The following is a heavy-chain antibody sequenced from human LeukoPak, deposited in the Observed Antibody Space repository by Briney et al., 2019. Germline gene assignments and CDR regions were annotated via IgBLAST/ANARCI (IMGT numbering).Heavy chain of an antibody. CDR3: AKAIWTDYLLSYFDY. J-gene: IGHJ4*02. Sequence: PGGSLRLSCAASGFTFTNYAMSWVRLAPGKELEWVSVISGSGGSTSYADSVKGRFTISRDNSKNALYLHMKSLRADDTAVYYCAKAIWTDYLLSYFDYWGQGTVVTGSS. D-gene: IGHD3/OR15-3a*01. CDR2: ISGSGGST. CDR1: GFTFTNYA. V-gene: IGHV3-23*01.